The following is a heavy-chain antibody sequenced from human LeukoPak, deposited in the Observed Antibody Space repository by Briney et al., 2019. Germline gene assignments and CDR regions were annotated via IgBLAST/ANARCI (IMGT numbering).Heavy chain of an antibody. CDR3: ARDRRYGSGSPDAFDI. J-gene: IGHJ3*02. D-gene: IGHD3-10*01. V-gene: IGHV4-31*03. CDR1: GGSISSGGYY. CDR2: IYYSGST. Sequence: PSETLSLTCTVSGGSISSGGYYWSWIRQHPGKGLEWIGYIYYSGSTYYNPSLKSRVTISVDTSKNQFSLKLSSVTAADTAVYYCARDRRYGSGSPDAFDIWGQGTMVTVSS.